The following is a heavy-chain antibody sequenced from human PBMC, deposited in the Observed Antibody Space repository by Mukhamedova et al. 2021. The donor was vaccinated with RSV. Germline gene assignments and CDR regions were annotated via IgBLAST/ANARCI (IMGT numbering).Heavy chain of an antibody. J-gene: IGHJ4*02. CDR1: SGDYY. V-gene: IGHV4-30-4*01. D-gene: IGHD1-14*01. CDR3: VREKKGHPRTTV. CDR2: ISYSGST. Sequence: SGDYYWNWIRQPPGKGLEWIGNISYSGSTNYNPSLKSRVTISLDTSRNQFSLTPSSGTAADTAVYYCVREKKGHPRTTVWGQGTL.